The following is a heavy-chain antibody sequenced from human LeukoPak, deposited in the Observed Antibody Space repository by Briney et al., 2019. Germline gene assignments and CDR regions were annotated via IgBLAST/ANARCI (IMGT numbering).Heavy chain of an antibody. V-gene: IGHV3-23*01. Sequence: PGGSLRLSCTASGFTFSSYAMNWVRQAPGKGLEWVSGIGAGGTFTYYADSVEGRFTISRDNSRNTLYLQMNSLRADGTAVYYCAKDLDYTIYGYYFDYWGQGTLVTVSS. D-gene: IGHD4-11*01. J-gene: IGHJ4*02. CDR3: AKDLDYTIYGYYFDY. CDR2: IGAGGTFT. CDR1: GFTFSSYA.